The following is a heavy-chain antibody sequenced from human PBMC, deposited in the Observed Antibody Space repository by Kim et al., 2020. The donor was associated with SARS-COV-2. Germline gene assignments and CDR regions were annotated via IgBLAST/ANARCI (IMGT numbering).Heavy chain of an antibody. V-gene: IGHV1-2*02. J-gene: IGHJ6*02. CDR2: INPNSGGT. D-gene: IGHD3-3*01. CDR3: ARVDFWSGFHMYGVDV. CDR1: NYIFTGYY. Sequence: ASVKVSCKASNYIFTGYYIHWVRQAPGNGLEWMGWINPNSGGTNYAQKFQDRVTMTRDTSSSTAYMGLARLRSDDTAIYYCARVDFWSGFHMYGVDVWGQGTTVTVS.